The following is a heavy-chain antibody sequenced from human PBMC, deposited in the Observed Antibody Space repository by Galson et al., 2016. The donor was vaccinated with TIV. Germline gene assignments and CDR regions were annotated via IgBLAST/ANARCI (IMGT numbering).Heavy chain of an antibody. Sequence: SLRLSCAASGFTFSSYALNWVRQTPGKALEWVAVISYDGSNYADSVKGRFTISRDKSKNTLYLQMNSLRAEDTAVYYCARTFNSYYFDFWGQGTTVIVSS. CDR3: ARTFNSYYFDF. CDR1: GFTFSSYA. CDR2: ISYDGSN. V-gene: IGHV3-30-3*01. J-gene: IGHJ4*03.